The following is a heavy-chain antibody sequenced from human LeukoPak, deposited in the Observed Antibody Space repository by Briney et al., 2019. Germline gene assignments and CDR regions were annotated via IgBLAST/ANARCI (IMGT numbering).Heavy chain of an antibody. Sequence: SETLSLTCTVSGGSISSSSYYWGWIRQPPGKGLEGIGSIYFRGSTYYNPSLKSRVTISVDTSKNQFSLKLSSVTAADTAVYYCARLGYSSGNWFDPWGQGTLVTVSS. V-gene: IGHV4-39*01. J-gene: IGHJ5*02. D-gene: IGHD6-19*01. CDR3: ARLGYSSGNWFDP. CDR1: GGSISSSSYY. CDR2: IYFRGST.